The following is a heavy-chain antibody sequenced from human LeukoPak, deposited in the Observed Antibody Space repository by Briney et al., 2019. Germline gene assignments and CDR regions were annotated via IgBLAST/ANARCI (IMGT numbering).Heavy chain of an antibody. CDR3: VRPESAGTKYRFDY. CDR1: GGSMSSSSYY. Sequence: SETLSLTCTVSGGSMSSSSYYWGWIRQPPGKGLEWIGSISYSGSTYYNPSLESRVTISVDTSKNHVSLNLTSVTAADTAVYYCVRPESAGTKYRFDYWGQGALVTVSS. CDR2: ISYSGST. D-gene: IGHD1-1*01. V-gene: IGHV4-39*07. J-gene: IGHJ4*02.